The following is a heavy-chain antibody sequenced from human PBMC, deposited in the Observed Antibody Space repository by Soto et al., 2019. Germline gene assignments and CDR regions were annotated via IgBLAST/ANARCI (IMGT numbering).Heavy chain of an antibody. CDR1: GFTFSGSA. J-gene: IGHJ5*02. D-gene: IGHD6-13*01. Sequence: PGGSLRLSCAASGFTFSGSAMHWVRQASGKGLEWVGRIRSKANSYATAYAASVKGRFTISRDDSKNTAYLQMNSLKTEDTAVYYCTRPSVIAAAGKGRDWFDPWGQGALVTVSS. V-gene: IGHV3-73*01. CDR2: IRSKANSYAT. CDR3: TRPSVIAAAGKGRDWFDP.